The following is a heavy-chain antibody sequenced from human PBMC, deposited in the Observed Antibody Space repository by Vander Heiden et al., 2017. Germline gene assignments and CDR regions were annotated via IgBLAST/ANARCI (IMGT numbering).Heavy chain of an antibody. D-gene: IGHD3-16*01. Sequence: EVQLVESGGGLVQPGRSLRLSCTASGFTFGAYAMSWFRPAPGKGLEWVGFIGSKAYGGTKEYAGAGKGRFTISRDDSKSIAYRQMKSMKTEATAVYYCTKGTRPGWGGGYDYWGQGSMVTVSS. CDR2: IGSKAYGGTK. CDR1: GFTFGAYA. V-gene: IGHV3-49*03. CDR3: TKGTRPGWGGGYDY. J-gene: IGHJ4*02.